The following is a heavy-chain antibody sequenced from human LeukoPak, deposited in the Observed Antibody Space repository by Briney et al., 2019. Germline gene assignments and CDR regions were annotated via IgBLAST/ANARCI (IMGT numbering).Heavy chain of an antibody. J-gene: IGHJ5*02. D-gene: IGHD3-22*01. CDR1: GGSISSSSCH. CDR3: ARHYDSSRSLFDP. V-gene: IGHV4-39*01. Sequence: SETLSLTCTVSGGSISSSSCHWGWIRQPPGKGLEWIGSIYYSGSTYYNPSLKSRVTISVDTSKNQFSLKLSSVTAADTAVYYCARHYDSSRSLFDPWGQGTLVTVSS. CDR2: IYYSGST.